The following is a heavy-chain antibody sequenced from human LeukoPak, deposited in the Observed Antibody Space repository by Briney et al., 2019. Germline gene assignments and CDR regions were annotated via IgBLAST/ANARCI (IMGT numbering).Heavy chain of an antibody. V-gene: IGHV3-23*01. CDR3: ARVTSYYDSGGPLDY. CDR1: GFTFSSYA. D-gene: IGHD3-22*01. Sequence: QPGGSLRLSCAASGFTFSSYAMSWVRQAPGKGLEWVSAISGSGGSTYYADSVKGRFTISKDNSKNTLYLQMNSLRAEDTAVYYCARVTSYYDSGGPLDYWGQGTLVTVPS. CDR2: ISGSGGST. J-gene: IGHJ4*02.